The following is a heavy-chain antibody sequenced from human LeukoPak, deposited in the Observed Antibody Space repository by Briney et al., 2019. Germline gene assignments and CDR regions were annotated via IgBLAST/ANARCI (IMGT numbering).Heavy chain of an antibody. CDR1: GGSFSGYY. V-gene: IGHV4-34*01. J-gene: IGHJ5*02. CDR2: INHSGST. Sequence: PSETLSLTCAVYGGSFSGYYWSWIRQPPGKGLEWIGEINHSGSTNYNPSLKSRVTISVDTSKNQFSLKLSSVTAADTAVYYCAREPPEYNWSDPWGQGTLVTVSS. CDR3: AREPPEYNWSDP.